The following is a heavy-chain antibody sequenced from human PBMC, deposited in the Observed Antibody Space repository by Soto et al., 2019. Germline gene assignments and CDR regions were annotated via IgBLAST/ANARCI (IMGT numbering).Heavy chain of an antibody. Sequence: EVQLVESGGTLVQPGGSLRLSCAASGFTFSSHWMSWVRQAPGKGLEWVANIKQDGSEKNYLDSVKGRFTISRDNAKNSLYLQMDSLRVEDTAVYYCARDWRDGYNYCFDYWGQGTLVTVSS. CDR1: GFTFSSHW. J-gene: IGHJ4*02. D-gene: IGHD5-12*01. CDR2: IKQDGSEK. CDR3: ARDWRDGYNYCFDY. V-gene: IGHV3-7*05.